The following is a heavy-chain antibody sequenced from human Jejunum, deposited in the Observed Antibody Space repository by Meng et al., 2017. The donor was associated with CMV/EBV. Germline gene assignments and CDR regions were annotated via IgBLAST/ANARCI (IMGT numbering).Heavy chain of an antibody. V-gene: IGHV3-30*02. CDR1: GFTFSDYG. CDR2: VPHDGTSK. CDR3: VKDVAY. J-gene: IGHJ4*02. D-gene: IGHD2-21*01. Sequence: GQVVGCGGGGVQRGGSLRLTCAASGFTFSDYGIHWVRQAPGKGLEWVAFVPHDGTSKYYADSVKGRFTISRDNSENTLYLQMSSLRAEDTAVYYCVKDVAYWGQGTLVTVSS.